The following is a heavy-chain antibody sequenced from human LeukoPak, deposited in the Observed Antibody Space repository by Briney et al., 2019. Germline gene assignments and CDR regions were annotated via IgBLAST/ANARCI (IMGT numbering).Heavy chain of an antibody. Sequence: GGSLRLSCAASGFTFSSYSMSWVRPAPGKGLEWVSSISSSSSYIYYADSVKGRFTISRDNAKNSLYLQMNSLRAEDTAVYYCARDSYGDYSPWGQGTLVTVSS. CDR1: GFTFSSYS. CDR2: ISSSSSYI. D-gene: IGHD4-17*01. CDR3: ARDSYGDYSP. V-gene: IGHV3-21*01. J-gene: IGHJ4*02.